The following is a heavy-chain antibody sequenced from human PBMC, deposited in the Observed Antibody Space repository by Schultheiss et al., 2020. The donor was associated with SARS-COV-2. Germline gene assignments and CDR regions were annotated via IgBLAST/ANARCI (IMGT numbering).Heavy chain of an antibody. V-gene: IGHV3-23*01. Sequence: GESLKISCAASGFTFSDAWMSWVRQAPGKGLEWVSAISASGGSTNHIDSVKGRFTISRDNSKDTLFLQMNSLRADDSAVYYCAKEHSSGPFFDYWGQGTLVTVSS. D-gene: IGHD3-22*01. CDR2: ISASGGST. CDR1: GFTFSDAW. CDR3: AKEHSSGPFFDY. J-gene: IGHJ4*02.